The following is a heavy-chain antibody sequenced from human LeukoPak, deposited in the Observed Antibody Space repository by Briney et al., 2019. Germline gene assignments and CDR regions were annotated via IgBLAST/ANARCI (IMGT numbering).Heavy chain of an antibody. J-gene: IGHJ6*02. D-gene: IGHD5-18*01. Sequence: ASVKVSCKASGYTFTSYGISWVRQAPGQGLEWMGWVSAYNGNTNYAQKLQGRVTMTTDTSTSTAYMELRSLRSDDTAVYYCAGPYSYGRSYYYYGMDVWGQGTTVTVPS. V-gene: IGHV1-18*01. CDR1: GYTFTSYG. CDR2: VSAYNGNT. CDR3: AGPYSYGRSYYYYGMDV.